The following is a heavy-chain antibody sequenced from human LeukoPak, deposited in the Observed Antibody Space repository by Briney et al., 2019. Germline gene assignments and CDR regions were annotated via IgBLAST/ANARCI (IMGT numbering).Heavy chain of an antibody. CDR3: ARDLGDGDLTIKDAFDI. V-gene: IGHV1-69*13. D-gene: IGHD5-24*01. CDR2: IIPIFGTA. J-gene: IGHJ3*02. Sequence: GASVKVSCKASGGTFSSYAISWVRQAPGQGLEWMGGIIPIFGTANYAQKFQGRVTITADESTSTAYMELSSLRSEDTAVYYCARDLGDGDLTIKDAFDIWGQGTMVTVSS. CDR1: GGTFSSYA.